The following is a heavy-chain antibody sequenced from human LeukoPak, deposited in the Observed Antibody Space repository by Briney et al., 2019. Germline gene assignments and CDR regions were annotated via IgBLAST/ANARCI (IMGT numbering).Heavy chain of an antibody. Sequence: SETLSLTCTVSDGSVSPYYWSWIRQSPGKGLEWIAYIFYNGNTKYNPSLWSRVTISIDTSRNQVFLNLNSVTAADTAVYYCARGGYYYLDVWGKGTTVTVSS. J-gene: IGHJ6*03. CDR3: ARGGYYYLDV. CDR2: IFYNGNT. CDR1: DGSVSPYY. V-gene: IGHV4-59*02.